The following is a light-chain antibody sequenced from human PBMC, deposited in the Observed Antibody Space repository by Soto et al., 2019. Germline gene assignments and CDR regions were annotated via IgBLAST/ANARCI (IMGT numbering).Light chain of an antibody. V-gene: IGKV3-20*01. Sequence: EIVMTQSPATLSVSPGEGATLSCRASQSVSATYIAWYQQKSGQAPRLLLYGASSRATGTPDRFSGSGSGTEFTLTIDRLEPEDFATYYCQQYGSSPRAFGQGTKVDIK. CDR2: GAS. CDR1: QSVSATY. J-gene: IGKJ1*01. CDR3: QQYGSSPRA.